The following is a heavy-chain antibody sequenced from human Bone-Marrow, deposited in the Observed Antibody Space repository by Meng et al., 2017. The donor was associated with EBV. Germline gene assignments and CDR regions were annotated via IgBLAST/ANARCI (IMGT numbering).Heavy chain of an antibody. CDR2: INTNTGNP. J-gene: IGHJ4*02. D-gene: IGHD5-24*01. CDR1: GYTFTSHA. V-gene: IGHV7-4-1*02. CDR3: ARDSAYGYNDYYFDY. Sequence: QVQVVQFGAGLKKSGASVKVSCKASGYTFTSHAIHWVRQAPGQGLEWMGWINTNTGNPTYAQGFTGRFVFSLDTSVSTAYLQISSLKADDTAVYYCARDSAYGYNDYYFDYWGQGTLVTVSS.